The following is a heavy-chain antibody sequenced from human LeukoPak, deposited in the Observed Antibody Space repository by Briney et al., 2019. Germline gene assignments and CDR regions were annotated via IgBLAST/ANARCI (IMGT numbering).Heavy chain of an antibody. V-gene: IGHV3-7*01. Sequence: GVSLRLSCTASGFTFSHYWMDWVRQAPGKGLEWVANINQDGSVKYYVDSVKARFTISRDNTKNSLSLRMDSLRDDDTAVYYCSRSLEYSGQGTLVTVSS. J-gene: IGHJ4*01. CDR2: INQDGSVK. CDR3: SRSLEY. CDR1: GFTFSHYW.